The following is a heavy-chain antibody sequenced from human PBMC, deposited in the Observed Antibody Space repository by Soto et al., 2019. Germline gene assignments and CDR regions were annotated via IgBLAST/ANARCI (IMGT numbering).Heavy chain of an antibody. CDR1: GGSISSGDYY. Sequence: QVQLQESGPGLVKPSQTLSLTCTVSGGSISSGDYYWSWIRQPPGKGLEWMGYSYYSGSTYYNPSLTRRVTISVDTSKNQCSLKLSSVTAADTAVYYCARGGRIKLWTYYFDYWGQGTLVTVSS. V-gene: IGHV4-30-4*01. D-gene: IGHD5-18*01. CDR3: ARGGRIKLWTYYFDY. CDR2: SYYSGST. J-gene: IGHJ4*02.